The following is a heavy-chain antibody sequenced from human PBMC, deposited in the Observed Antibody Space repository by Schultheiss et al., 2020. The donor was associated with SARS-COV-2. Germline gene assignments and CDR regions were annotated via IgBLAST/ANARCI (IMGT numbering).Heavy chain of an antibody. V-gene: IGHV3-7*01. CDR1: GFTFSSYW. Sequence: GGSLRLSCAASGFTFSSYWMSWVRQAPGKGLEWVANIKQDGSEKYYVDSVKGRFTISRDNAKNSLYLQMNSLRAEDTAVYYCARDEPYQLLTYYYYYYGMDVWGQGTTVTVSS. J-gene: IGHJ6*02. CDR2: IKQDGSEK. D-gene: IGHD2-2*01. CDR3: ARDEPYQLLTYYYYYYGMDV.